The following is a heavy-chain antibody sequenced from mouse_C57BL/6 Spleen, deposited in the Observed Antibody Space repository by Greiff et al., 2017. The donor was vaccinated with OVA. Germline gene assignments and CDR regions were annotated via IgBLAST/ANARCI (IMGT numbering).Heavy chain of an antibody. CDR1: GYAFSSYW. V-gene: IGHV1-80*01. CDR3: ARFHITTVVATDY. J-gene: IGHJ2*01. D-gene: IGHD1-1*01. CDR2: IYPGDGDT. Sequence: QVQLQQSGAELVKPGASVKISCKASGYAFSSYWMNWVKQRPGKGLEWIGQIYPGDGDTNYNGKFKGKATLTADKSSSTAYMQLSSLTSEDSAVYFCARFHITTVVATDYWGQGTTLTVSS.